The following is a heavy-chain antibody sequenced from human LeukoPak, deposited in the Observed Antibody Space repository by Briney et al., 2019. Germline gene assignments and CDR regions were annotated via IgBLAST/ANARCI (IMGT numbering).Heavy chain of an antibody. CDR3: ARDLAAAAPNWFDP. V-gene: IGHV3-7*01. D-gene: IGHD6-13*01. Sequence: GGSLRLSCAASGFTFSSYWMSWVRQAPGKGLEGVANIKQDGSEKYYVDSVKGRFTISRDNAKNSLYLQMNSLRAEDTAVYYCARDLAAAAPNWFDPWGQGTLVTVSS. J-gene: IGHJ5*02. CDR2: IKQDGSEK. CDR1: GFTFSSYW.